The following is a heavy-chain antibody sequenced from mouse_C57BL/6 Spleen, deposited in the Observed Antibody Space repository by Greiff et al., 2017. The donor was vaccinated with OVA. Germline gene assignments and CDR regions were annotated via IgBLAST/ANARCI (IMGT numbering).Heavy chain of an antibody. D-gene: IGHD1-1*01. J-gene: IGHJ2*01. V-gene: IGHV6-3*01. CDR1: GFTFSNYW. CDR2: IRLKSDNYAT. Sequence: EVKLMESGGGLVQPGGSMKLSCVASGFTFSNYWMNWVRQSPEKGLEWVAQIRLKSDNYATHYAESVKGRFTISRDDSKSSVYLQMNNVRAEVTVIYYCTYYYGSSPFDYWGQGTTLTVSS. CDR3: TYYYGSSPFDY.